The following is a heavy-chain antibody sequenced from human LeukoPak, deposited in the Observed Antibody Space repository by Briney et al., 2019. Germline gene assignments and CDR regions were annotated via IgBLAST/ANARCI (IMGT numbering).Heavy chain of an antibody. D-gene: IGHD1/OR15-1a*01. J-gene: IGHJ4*02. V-gene: IGHV3-64*01. CDR3: ARDYQTGFTGPRGDF. Sequence: GGSLRLSCAASGYRFNNYAIHWLRQAPGKGLEYVSGINNNGDSTYYANSVKGRFTISRDNSKNTLYLQMGSLTSEDTAVYYCARDYQTGFTGPRGDFWGQGTLVTVSS. CDR1: GYRFNNYA. CDR2: INNNGDST.